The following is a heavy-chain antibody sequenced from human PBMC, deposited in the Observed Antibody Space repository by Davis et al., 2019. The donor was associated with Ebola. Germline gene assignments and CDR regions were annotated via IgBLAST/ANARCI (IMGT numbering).Heavy chain of an antibody. V-gene: IGHV3-53*04. CDR3: ARDPPQSGGYV. CDR1: GFSVSANY. D-gene: IGHD5-12*01. J-gene: IGHJ4*02. Sequence: GESLKISCAASGFSVSANYMNWVRQAPGKGLEWVSVIYSGGSTYYADSVKGRFTISRHSSENTVFLQMNSLRPDDTAVYYCARDPPQSGGYVWGQGTLVTVSS. CDR2: IYSGGST.